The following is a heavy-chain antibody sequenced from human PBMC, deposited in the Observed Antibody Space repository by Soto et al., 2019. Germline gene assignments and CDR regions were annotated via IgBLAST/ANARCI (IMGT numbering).Heavy chain of an antibody. CDR2: IYYSGST. Sequence: SETLSLTCTVSGGSISSSSYYWGWIRQPPGKGLEWIGSIYYSGSTYYNPSLKSRVTISVDTSKNQFSLKLSSVTAADTAVYYCARQSVLEWLFDYWGQGTLVTVSS. CDR3: ARQSVLEWLFDY. CDR1: GGSISSSSYY. D-gene: IGHD3-3*01. V-gene: IGHV4-39*01. J-gene: IGHJ4*02.